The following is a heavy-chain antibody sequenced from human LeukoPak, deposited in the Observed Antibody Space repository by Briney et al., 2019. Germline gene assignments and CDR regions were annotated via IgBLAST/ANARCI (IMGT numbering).Heavy chain of an antibody. CDR1: GYTFTSYY. CDR2: INPSGGST. V-gene: IGHV1-46*01. J-gene: IGHJ3*02. D-gene: IGHD5-12*01. Sequence: GGSVKVSCKASGYTFTSYYIHWVGQAPGQGLEWMGIINPSGGSTSYAQKFQGRVTMTRDTSTSTVYMELSSLRSEDTAVYYCARERYAPGAFDIWGQGTMVTVSS. CDR3: ARERYAPGAFDI.